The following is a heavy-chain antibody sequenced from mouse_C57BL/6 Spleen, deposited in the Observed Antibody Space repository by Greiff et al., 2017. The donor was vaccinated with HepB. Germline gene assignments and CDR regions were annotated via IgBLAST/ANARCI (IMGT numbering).Heavy chain of an antibody. D-gene: IGHD4-1*01. CDR1: GFTFSDYG. J-gene: IGHJ4*01. Sequence: VQLKESGGGLVKPGGSLKLSCAASGFTFSDYGMHWVRQAPEKGLEWVAYISSGSSTIYYADTVKGRFTISRDNAKNTLFLQMTSLRSEDTAMYYCASGTYYAMDYWGQGTSVTVSS. CDR3: ASGTYYAMDY. CDR2: ISSGSSTI. V-gene: IGHV5-17*01.